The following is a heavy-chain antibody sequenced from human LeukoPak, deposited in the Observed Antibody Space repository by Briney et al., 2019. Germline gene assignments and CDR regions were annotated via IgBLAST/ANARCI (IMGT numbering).Heavy chain of an antibody. D-gene: IGHD3-10*01. CDR2: ISAYNGDT. J-gene: IGHJ4*02. Sequence: ASVKVSCKASGYTFTSHGITWVRQAPGQGFEWMGWISAYNGDTKYPETSQVRVTLTTDTSTNTVYMELRNLKSDDTAVYHCARGGSGSYYDYWGQGTLITVSS. CDR1: GYTFTSHG. CDR3: ARGGSGSYYDY. V-gene: IGHV1-18*01.